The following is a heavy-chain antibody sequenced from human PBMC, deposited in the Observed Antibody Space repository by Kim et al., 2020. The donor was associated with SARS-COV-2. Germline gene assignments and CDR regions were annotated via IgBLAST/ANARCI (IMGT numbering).Heavy chain of an antibody. V-gene: IGHV4-30-2*05. J-gene: IGHJ5*02. CDR3: ARTKRITIFGVVQWFDP. D-gene: IGHD3-3*01. Sequence: LKSRVNISVDTAKNQFSRKLSSVTAADTAVYYCARTKRITIFGVVQWFDPWGQGTLVTVSS.